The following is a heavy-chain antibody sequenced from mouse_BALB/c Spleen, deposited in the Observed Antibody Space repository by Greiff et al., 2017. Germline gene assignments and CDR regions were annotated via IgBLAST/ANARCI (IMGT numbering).Heavy chain of an antibody. V-gene: IGHV7-3*02. D-gene: IGHD3-3*01. CDR2: IRNKANGYTT. Sequence: EVKVVESGGGLVQPGGSLRLSCATSGFTFTDYYMSWVRQPPGKALEWLGFIRNKANGYTTEYSASVKGRFTISRDNSQSILYLQMNTLRAEDSATYYCAREGTFAWFAYWGQGTLVTVSA. CDR1: GFTFTDYY. J-gene: IGHJ3*01. CDR3: AREGTFAWFAY.